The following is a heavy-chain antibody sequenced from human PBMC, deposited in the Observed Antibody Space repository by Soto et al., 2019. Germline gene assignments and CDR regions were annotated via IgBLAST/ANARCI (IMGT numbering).Heavy chain of an antibody. CDR3: ARDAPYTGSSPLLPVYYYGMDV. D-gene: IGHD6-6*01. J-gene: IGHJ6*02. CDR2: ISAYNGNT. Sequence: ASVKVSCKASGYTFTSYGISWVRQAPGQGLEWMGWISAYNGNTNYAQKLQGRVTMTTDTSTSTAYMELRSLRSDDTAVYYCARDAPYTGSSPLLPVYYYGMDVGG. CDR1: GYTFTSYG. V-gene: IGHV1-18*01.